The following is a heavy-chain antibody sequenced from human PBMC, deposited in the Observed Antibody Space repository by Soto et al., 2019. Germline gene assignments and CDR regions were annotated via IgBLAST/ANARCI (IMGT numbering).Heavy chain of an antibody. V-gene: IGHV4-59*01. J-gene: IGHJ4*02. CDR3: ARWKGIGAYDY. D-gene: IGHD3-16*01. Sequence: QVQLQESGPGLVKPSETLSLTCTVSGGSISSYYWSWIRQTPGKGLEWIGHIYYSGSTNYNPSLKSRGTTSGDTSKDQFSLKLSSVTAADTAVYYCARWKGIGAYDYWVQGTLVTVSS. CDR2: IYYSGST. CDR1: GGSISSYY.